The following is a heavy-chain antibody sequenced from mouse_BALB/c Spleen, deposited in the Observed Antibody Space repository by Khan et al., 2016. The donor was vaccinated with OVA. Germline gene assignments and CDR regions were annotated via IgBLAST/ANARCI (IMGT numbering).Heavy chain of an antibody. J-gene: IGHJ2*01. D-gene: IGHD1-1*01. CDR1: GYSITSDYA. V-gene: IGHV3-2*02. Sequence: EVQLQESGPGLVKPSQSLSLTCTVTGYSITSDYAWNWIRQFPGNKLEWMAYITYSGSTGYNPSLKGRISITRDTSKNQFFLQLYSVTTEDTATYYAARDYGSSYLFFDYWGQGTTLTVSS. CDR3: ARDYGSSYLFFDY. CDR2: ITYSGST.